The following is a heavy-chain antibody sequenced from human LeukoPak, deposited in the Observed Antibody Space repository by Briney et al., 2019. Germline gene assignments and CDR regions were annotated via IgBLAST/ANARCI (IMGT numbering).Heavy chain of an antibody. CDR2: ISYDGSNK. D-gene: IGHD2-8*01. CDR1: GFTFSSYA. CDR3: ARAGHCTDGICYTADFDY. V-gene: IGHV3-30-3*01. J-gene: IGHJ4*02. Sequence: PGGSLRLSCAAFGFTFSSYAMHWVRQAPGKGLEWVAVISYDGSNKYYADSVKGRFTISRDNSKNTLYLQMNSLRVEDTAVYYCARAGHCTDGICYTADFDYWGQGTLVTVSS.